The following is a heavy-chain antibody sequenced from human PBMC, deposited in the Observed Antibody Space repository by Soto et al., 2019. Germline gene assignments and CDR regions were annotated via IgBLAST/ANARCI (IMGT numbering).Heavy chain of an antibody. J-gene: IGHJ3*01. CDR2: MNPSGNT. V-gene: IGHV1-8*01. CDR1: GDRFTSFD. D-gene: IGHD2-15*01. CDR3: ARDIVGRGFVV. Sequence: QVQLVQSGAEVKNPGASVKVSCKASGDRFTSFDINWVRQATGQGPEWIGWMNPSGNTGHAQKFQGRVTSSRDISMSTAYMELSSLRSDDTAKYYCARDIVGRGFVVWGQGTVVIVSS.